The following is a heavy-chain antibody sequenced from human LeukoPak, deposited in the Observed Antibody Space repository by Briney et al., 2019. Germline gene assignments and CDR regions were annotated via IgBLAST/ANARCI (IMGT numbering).Heavy chain of an antibody. D-gene: IGHD3-22*01. J-gene: IGHJ3*02. CDR1: GFTFSSYS. V-gene: IGHV3-30*03. Sequence: GGSLRLSCAASGFTFSSYSMNWVRQAPGKGLEWVAVISYDGSNKYYADSVKGRFTISRDNSKNTLYLQMDSLRAEDTAVYYCARRGITMIVGDAFDIWGQGTMVTVSS. CDR3: ARRGITMIVGDAFDI. CDR2: ISYDGSNK.